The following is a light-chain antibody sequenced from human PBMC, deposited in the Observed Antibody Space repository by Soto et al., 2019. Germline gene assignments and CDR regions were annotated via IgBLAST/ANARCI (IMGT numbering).Light chain of an antibody. CDR1: SGSIASNY. V-gene: IGLV6-57*04. CDR3: QSYDTSRQII. CDR2: ENE. Sequence: NFMLTQPHSVSESPGKTVTISCTRSSGSIASNYVQWFQQRPDSVPTTVIYENEQRPSGVPDRFSGSIDSSSNSASLTISGLQTEDEADYYCQSYDTSRQIIFGGGTKLTVL. J-gene: IGLJ2*01.